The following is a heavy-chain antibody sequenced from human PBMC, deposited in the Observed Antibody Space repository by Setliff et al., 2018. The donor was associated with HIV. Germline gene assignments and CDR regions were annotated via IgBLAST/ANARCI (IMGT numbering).Heavy chain of an antibody. D-gene: IGHD5-12*01. Sequence: PGGSLRLSCAASGFTFDSYAMHWVRQAPGKGLEWVAVIWYDGRNEYYADSVKGRFTISRDNSKNTLYLQMNSLRAEDTAVYYCARDRHYDYFYYGMDVWGQGTTVTVSS. J-gene: IGHJ6*02. V-gene: IGHV3-33*01. CDR3: ARDRHYDYFYYGMDV. CDR2: IWYDGRNE. CDR1: GFTFDSYA.